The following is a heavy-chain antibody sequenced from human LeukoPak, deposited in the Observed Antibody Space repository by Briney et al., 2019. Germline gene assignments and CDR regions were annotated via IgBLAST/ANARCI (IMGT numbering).Heavy chain of an antibody. CDR2: IDGSGGGT. V-gene: IGHV3-23*01. D-gene: IGHD3-9*01. Sequence: PGGSLRLSCAASGFTFSSYAMSWVRQAPGKGLEWVATIDGSGGGTYYADSVKGRFTISRDNSKNTLDLQMNSLRAEDTAVYYCAKDTHYDILTGYENWGQGTLVTVSS. CDR1: GFTFSSYA. J-gene: IGHJ4*02. CDR3: AKDTHYDILTGYEN.